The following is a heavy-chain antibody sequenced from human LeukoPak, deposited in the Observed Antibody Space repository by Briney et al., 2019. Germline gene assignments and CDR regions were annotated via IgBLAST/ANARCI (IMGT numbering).Heavy chain of an antibody. CDR3: ARGVLVATYFDY. Sequence: KPSETLSLTCAVYGGSFSGYYWSWIRQPPGKGLEWIGEINHSGSTNYNPSLKSRVTISVDTSKNQFSLKLSSVTAADTAVYYCARGVLVATYFDYWGQGTLVTVSS. CDR2: INHSGST. D-gene: IGHD5-12*01. CDR1: GGSFSGYY. J-gene: IGHJ4*02. V-gene: IGHV4-34*01.